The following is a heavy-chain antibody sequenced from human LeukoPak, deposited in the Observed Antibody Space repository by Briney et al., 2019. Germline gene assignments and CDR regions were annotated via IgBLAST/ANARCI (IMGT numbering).Heavy chain of an antibody. CDR1: GYSISSGYY. D-gene: IGHD3-10*01. J-gene: IGHJ4*02. CDR3: ARTLGDYGSGSYYY. Sequence: SETLSLTCTVSGYSISSGYYWGWIRQPPGKGLEWIGSIYHSGSTYYNPSLKSRVTISVNTSKNQFSLKLGSVTAADTAVYYCARTLGDYGSGSYYYWGQGTLVTVSS. CDR2: IYHSGST. V-gene: IGHV4-38-2*02.